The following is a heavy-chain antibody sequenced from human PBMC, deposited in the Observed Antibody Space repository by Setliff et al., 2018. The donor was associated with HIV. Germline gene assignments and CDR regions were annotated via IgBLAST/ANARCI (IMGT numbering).Heavy chain of an antibody. J-gene: IGHJ6*03. CDR1: GYTFTGYY. Sequence: GASVKVSCKTSGYTFTGYYMHWVRQAPGQGLEWMGWINPNSGGTNYAQKFQGRVTMTSDTSISKAYLELSRLRSEDTAVYYCARWPTPASRYYYYYTDERGKATTVTVS. V-gene: IGHV1-2*02. CDR3: ARWPTPASRYYYYYTDE. D-gene: IGHD2-15*01. CDR2: INPNSGGT.